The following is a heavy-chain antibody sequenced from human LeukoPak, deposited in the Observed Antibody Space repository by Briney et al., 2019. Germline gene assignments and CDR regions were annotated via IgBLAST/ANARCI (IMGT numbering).Heavy chain of an antibody. V-gene: IGHV1-18*01. Sequence: ASVKVSCKASGYTFTSYGISWARQAPGQGLEWTGWISAYNGNTNYAQKLQGRVTMTTDTSTSTAYMELRSLRSDDTAVYYCARTGGAMYSGSYYFDYWGQGTLVTVSS. J-gene: IGHJ4*02. CDR2: ISAYNGNT. CDR3: ARTGGAMYSGSYYFDY. D-gene: IGHD1-26*01. CDR1: GYTFTSYG.